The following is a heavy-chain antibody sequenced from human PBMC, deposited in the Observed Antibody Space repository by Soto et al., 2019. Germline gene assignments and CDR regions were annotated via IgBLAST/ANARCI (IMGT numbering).Heavy chain of an antibody. J-gene: IGHJ6*02. V-gene: IGHV4-30-4*01. D-gene: IGHD3-10*02. CDR2: IYYSGST. CDR3: AREAGRITMSVRGSYGMDV. CDR1: GGSTSSGDYY. Sequence: SETLSLTCTVSGGSTSSGDYYWSWIRQPPGKGLEWIGYIYYSGSTYYNPSLKSRVTISVDTSKNQFSLKLSSVTAADTAVYYCAREAGRITMSVRGSYGMDVWGQGTTVTVSS.